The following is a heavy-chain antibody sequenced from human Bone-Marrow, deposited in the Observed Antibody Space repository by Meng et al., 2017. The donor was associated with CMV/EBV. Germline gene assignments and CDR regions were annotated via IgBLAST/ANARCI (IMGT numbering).Heavy chain of an antibody. V-gene: IGHV3-53*01. Sequence: GASLKISCAASGFTFSSYAMSWVRQAPGKGLEWVSVIYSGGSTYYADSVKGRFTISRDNSKNTLYLQMNSLRAEDTAVYYWARVLVGANDYWGQGTLVTVSS. CDR3: ARVLVGANDY. CDR1: GFTFSSYA. D-gene: IGHD1-26*01. J-gene: IGHJ4*02. CDR2: IYSGGST.